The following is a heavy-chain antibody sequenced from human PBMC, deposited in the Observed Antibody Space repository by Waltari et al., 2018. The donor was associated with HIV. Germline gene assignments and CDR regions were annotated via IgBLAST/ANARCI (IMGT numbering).Heavy chain of an antibody. CDR3: ASCPFDAAGYYYGMDV. V-gene: IGHV4-39*01. CDR2: IYYSGGT. J-gene: IGHJ6*02. Sequence: QLQLQESGPGLVKPSETLSLTCTVSGGSISSSSYYWGWIRQPPGTGLEWIGSIYYSGGTYSNPSLKSRVTISVDTSKNQFSLKLSSVTAADTAVYYCASCPFDAAGYYYGMDVWGQGTTVTVSS. D-gene: IGHD6-13*01. CDR1: GGSISSSSYY.